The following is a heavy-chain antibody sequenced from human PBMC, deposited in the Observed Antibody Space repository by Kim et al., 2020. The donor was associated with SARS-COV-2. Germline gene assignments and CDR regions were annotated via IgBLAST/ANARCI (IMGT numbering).Heavy chain of an antibody. Sequence: GGSLRLSCAASGFTFSSYGMHWVRQAPGKGLEWVAVIWYDGSNKYYADSVKGRFTISRDNSKNTLYLQMNSLRAEDTAVYYCARGSSSWYGPPAYWGQGTLVTVSS. J-gene: IGHJ4*02. CDR3: ARGSSSWYGPPAY. D-gene: IGHD6-13*01. CDR1: GFTFSSYG. CDR2: IWYDGSNK. V-gene: IGHV3-33*01.